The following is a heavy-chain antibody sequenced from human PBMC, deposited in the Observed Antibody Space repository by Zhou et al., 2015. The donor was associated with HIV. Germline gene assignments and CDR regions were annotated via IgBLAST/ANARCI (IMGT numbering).Heavy chain of an antibody. CDR1: GFSFTNYW. D-gene: IGHD4-17*01. CDR2: INSDETST. J-gene: IGHJ3*02. CDR3: VRGRHWTVTTGAESFDI. Sequence: EEHLVESGGGLIQPGGSLRLSCAASGFSFTNYWMHWVRQDPGKGLVWVSRINSDETSTTYADSVKGRFTISRDNAKKTLYLQMNSLRAEDTAVYYCVRGRHWTVTTGAESFDIWGQGTVVTVSS. V-gene: IGHV3-74*03.